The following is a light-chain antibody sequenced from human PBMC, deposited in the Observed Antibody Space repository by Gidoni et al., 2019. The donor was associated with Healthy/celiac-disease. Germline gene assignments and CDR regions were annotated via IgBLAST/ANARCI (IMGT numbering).Light chain of an antibody. Sequence: EIVMTQSPATLSVSPGERATLSYRASQSVSSNFAWYQQKPGQAPRRLIYGASTRDTGIPARFSGSGSGTEYTLTISSMQSEDFAVYYCQQYNNWPPLTFGGGTKVEIK. CDR2: GAS. V-gene: IGKV3-15*01. J-gene: IGKJ4*01. CDR3: QQYNNWPPLT. CDR1: QSVSSN.